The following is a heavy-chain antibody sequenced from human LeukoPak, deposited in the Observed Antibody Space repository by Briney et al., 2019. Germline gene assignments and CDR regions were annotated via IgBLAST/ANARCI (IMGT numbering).Heavy chain of an antibody. CDR1: GFTFSSYW. D-gene: IGHD2/OR15-2a*01. Sequence: PGGSLRLSCAASGFTFSSYWMSWVRQAPGKGLEWVANIKQDGSEKYYVDSVKGRFTISRDNAKNSLYLQLNSLRAEDTAVYYCARDRAFPNDVFDIWGQGTMVSVSS. CDR2: IKQDGSEK. J-gene: IGHJ3*02. V-gene: IGHV3-7*03. CDR3: ARDRAFPNDVFDI.